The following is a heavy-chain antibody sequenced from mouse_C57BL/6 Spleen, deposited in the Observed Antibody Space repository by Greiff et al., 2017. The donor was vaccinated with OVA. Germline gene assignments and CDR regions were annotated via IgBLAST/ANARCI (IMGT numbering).Heavy chain of an antibody. CDR2: INPSTGGT. D-gene: IGHD1-1*02. Sequence: VQLQQSGPELVKPGASVKISCKASGYSFTGYYMNWVKQSPEKSLEWIGEINPSTGGTTYNQKFKAKATLTVDKSSSTAYMQLKSLTSEDSAVYYCAYYGTWFAYWGQGTLVTVSA. CDR3: AYYGTWFAY. J-gene: IGHJ3*01. CDR1: GYSFTGYY. V-gene: IGHV1-42*01.